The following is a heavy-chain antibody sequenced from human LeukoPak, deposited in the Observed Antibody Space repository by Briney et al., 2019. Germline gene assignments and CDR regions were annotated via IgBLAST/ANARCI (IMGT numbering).Heavy chain of an antibody. V-gene: IGHV3-7*01. D-gene: IGHD5-24*01. CDR1: GFTFSSYA. CDR3: ARGAEDRDY. CDR2: IKEDGSQK. J-gene: IGHJ4*02. Sequence: GGSLRLSCAASGFTFSSYAMSWVRQAPGKGLEWVAHIKEDGSQKNYVDSVKGRFTISRDNAKNSLYLQMNSLRAEDTALYYCARGAEDRDYWGQGTLVTVSS.